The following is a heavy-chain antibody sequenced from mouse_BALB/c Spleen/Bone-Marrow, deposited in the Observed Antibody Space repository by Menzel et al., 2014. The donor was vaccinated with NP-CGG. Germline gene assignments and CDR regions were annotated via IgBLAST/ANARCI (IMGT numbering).Heavy chain of an antibody. Sequence: EVHLVESGGGLVQPGGSLKLSCAASGFTFSSYTVSWVRQTPEKRLEWVAYISNGGGSTYYPGTVKGRFTISRDNAKNTLYLQMSSLKSEDTAMYYCARQLGLRWAMDYWGQGTSVTVSS. CDR1: GFTFSSYT. CDR2: ISNGGGST. CDR3: ARQLGLRWAMDY. D-gene: IGHD3-1*01. V-gene: IGHV5-12-2*01. J-gene: IGHJ4*01.